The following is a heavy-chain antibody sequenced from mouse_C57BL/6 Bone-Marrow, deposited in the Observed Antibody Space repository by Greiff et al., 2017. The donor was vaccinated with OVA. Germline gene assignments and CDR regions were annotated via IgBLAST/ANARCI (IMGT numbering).Heavy chain of an antibody. CDR1: GYTFTDYE. V-gene: IGHV1-15*01. CDR3: TRGSTDYYYMDY. J-gene: IGHJ4*01. CDR2: IDPGTGGT. Sequence: QVQLQQSGAELVRPGASVTLSCKASGYTFTDYEMHWVKQTPVHGLEWIGAIDPGTGGTAYNQKFKGKAILTADKSSSTAYMELRSLTSEDSAVYYGTRGSTDYYYMDYWGQGTAVTVSA. D-gene: IGHD3-1*01.